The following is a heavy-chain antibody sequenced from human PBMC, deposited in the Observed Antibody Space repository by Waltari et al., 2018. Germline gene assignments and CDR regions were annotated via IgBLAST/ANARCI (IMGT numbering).Heavy chain of an antibody. CDR2: IRASGTFV. Sequence: EVQLVESGGGLVKPGGPWSLAWKAPDSGSGILGLNWVRQAPGKGLEWVSFIRASGTFVYYVDSVKGRFTMSRDNAKNSVYLQLNGLRAEDTGEYYCVRGRLTTVVTPWDFWGQGTQVTVSS. CDR3: VRGRLTTVVTPWDF. J-gene: IGHJ1*01. D-gene: IGHD4-17*01. CDR1: DSGSGILG. V-gene: IGHV3-21*02.